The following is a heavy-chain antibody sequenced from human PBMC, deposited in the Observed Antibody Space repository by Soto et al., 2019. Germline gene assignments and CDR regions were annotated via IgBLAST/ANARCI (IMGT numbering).Heavy chain of an antibody. J-gene: IGHJ4*02. D-gene: IGHD4-17*01. CDR1: GYTFTSYA. CDR2: INAGNGNT. V-gene: IGHV1-3*01. CDR3: ARYGDYGGFDY. Sequence: GASVKVSCKASGYTFTSYAMHWVRQAPGQRLGWMGWINAGNGNTKHSQKFQGRVTITRDTSASTAYMELSSLRSEDTAVYYCARYGDYGGFDYWGQGTLVTVSS.